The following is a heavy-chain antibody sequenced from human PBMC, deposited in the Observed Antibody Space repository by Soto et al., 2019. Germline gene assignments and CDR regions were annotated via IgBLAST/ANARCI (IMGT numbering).Heavy chain of an antibody. D-gene: IGHD3-16*01. J-gene: IGHJ5*02. CDR3: AYTRFQTLWLDP. Sequence: GGLRGVCLVSGPNANDAWVSWARQAGGKGLEWVSRNISRNGGGTTDYAAHVKGRFDISRDDSRNNVYLQMNSLKREATGVYYCAYTRFQTLWLDPWGQGSLVTVYS. V-gene: IGHV3-15*01. CDR1: GPNANDAW. CDR2: NISRNGGGTT.